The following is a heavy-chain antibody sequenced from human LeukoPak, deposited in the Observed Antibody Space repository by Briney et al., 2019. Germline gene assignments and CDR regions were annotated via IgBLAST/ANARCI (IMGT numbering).Heavy chain of an antibody. CDR1: GGSISSYY. CDR3: ARSPGIAAAGTDAFDI. J-gene: IGHJ3*02. CDR2: IYYSGST. D-gene: IGHD6-13*01. V-gene: IGHV4-59*12. Sequence: SETLSLTCTVSGGSISSYYWSWIRQPPGKGLEWIGYIYYSGSTNYNPSLKSRVTISVDTSKNQFSLKLSSVTAADTAVYYCARSPGIAAAGTDAFDIWGQGTMVTVSS.